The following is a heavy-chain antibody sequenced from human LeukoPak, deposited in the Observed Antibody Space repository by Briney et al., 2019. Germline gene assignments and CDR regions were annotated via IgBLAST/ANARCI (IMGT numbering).Heavy chain of an antibody. Sequence: GGSLRLSCAASGFTFSSYAMHWVRQAPGKGLEWVAVISYDGSNKYYADSVKGRFTISRDNSKNTLYLQMNSLRAEDTAVYYCAKDFTDILTGHFDYWGQGTLVTVSS. CDR1: GFTFSSYA. J-gene: IGHJ4*02. D-gene: IGHD3-9*01. CDR3: AKDFTDILTGHFDY. CDR2: ISYDGSNK. V-gene: IGHV3-30*04.